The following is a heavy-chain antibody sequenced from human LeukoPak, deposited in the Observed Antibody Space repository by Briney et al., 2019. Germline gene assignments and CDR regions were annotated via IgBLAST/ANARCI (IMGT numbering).Heavy chain of an antibody. CDR2: IYPGDSDT. D-gene: IGHD1-26*01. J-gene: IGHJ4*02. CDR1: GSSFTSYW. CDR3: ARRKEWELSL. V-gene: IGHV5-51*01. Sequence: GASLKISWKGSGSSFTSYWIGLGRQMPGKGLEWMGIIYPGDSDTRYSPSFQGQVTISADKSISTAYLQWSSLKASDTAMYYCARRKEWELSLWGQGTLVTVSS.